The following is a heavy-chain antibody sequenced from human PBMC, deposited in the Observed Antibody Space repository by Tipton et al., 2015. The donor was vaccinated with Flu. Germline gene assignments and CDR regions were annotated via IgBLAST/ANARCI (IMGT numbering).Heavy chain of an antibody. CDR1: GDSVSNPKYY. Sequence: GLVKPSETLSLNCNVSGDSVSNPKYYWSWIRQPTGKGLEWIGYVYHSGTPTYNPSLEYRVAMSVDTSKNQFSLRLRSVTAADTAVYYCAGLPLPLSYFDYWGQGTLFTVSS. CDR2: VYHSGTP. CDR3: AGLPLPLSYFDY. V-gene: IGHV4-61*01. J-gene: IGHJ4*02.